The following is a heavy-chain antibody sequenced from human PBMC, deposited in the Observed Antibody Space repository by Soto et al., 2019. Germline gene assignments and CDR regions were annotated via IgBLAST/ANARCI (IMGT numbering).Heavy chain of an antibody. CDR3: ARDELLPGSPGVSGYFGL. J-gene: IGHJ2*01. CDR1: GGSVSGYL. CDR2: INPRGTT. V-gene: IGHV4-34*01. Sequence: QVQLQQWGAGLVKPSETLSLTCGVHGGSVSGYLWSWVRQSPGKGLEWIGEINPRGTTNYNPSLTGRVHISIDKSENQVSLTLSAVTAADTAVYYCARDELLPGSPGVSGYFGLWGRGTLVTVSS. D-gene: IGHD1-26*01.